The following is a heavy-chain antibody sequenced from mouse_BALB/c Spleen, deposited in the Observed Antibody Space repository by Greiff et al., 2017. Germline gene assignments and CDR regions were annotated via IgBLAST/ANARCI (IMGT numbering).Heavy chain of an antibody. CDR2: IWAGGST. V-gene: IGHV2-9*02. Sequence: VKVVESGPGLVAPSQSLSITCTVSGFSLTSYGVHWVRQPPGKGLEWLGVIWAGGSTNYNSALMSRLSISKDNSKSQVFLKMNSLQTDDTAMYYCARVYDGYSTRSPFAYWGQGTLVTVSA. CDR3: ARVYDGYSTRSPFAY. CDR1: GFSLTSYG. J-gene: IGHJ3*01. D-gene: IGHD2-3*01.